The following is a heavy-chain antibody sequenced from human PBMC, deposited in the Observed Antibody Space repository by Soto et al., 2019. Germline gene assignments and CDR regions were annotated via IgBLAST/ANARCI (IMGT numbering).Heavy chain of an antibody. Sequence: QLQLQESGPGLVKPSETLSLTCTVSGGSISSSSYYWGWIRQPPGKGLEWIGSIYYSGSTYYNPSLKSRVTISVDTSKTQFSLKLSSVTAADTAVYYCARLDSGYDLGYYYYMDVWGKGTTVTVSS. CDR3: ARLDSGYDLGYYYYMDV. J-gene: IGHJ6*03. D-gene: IGHD5-12*01. CDR2: IYYSGST. CDR1: GGSISSSSYY. V-gene: IGHV4-39*01.